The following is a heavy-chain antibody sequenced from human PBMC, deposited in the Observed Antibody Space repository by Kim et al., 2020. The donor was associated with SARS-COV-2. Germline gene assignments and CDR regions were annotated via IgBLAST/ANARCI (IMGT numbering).Heavy chain of an antibody. CDR1: GGSISSSSYY. J-gene: IGHJ4*01. Sequence: SETLSLTCSVSGGSISSSSYYWGWIRQPPGKGLEWIGSIHLSGTTYSKPSLKSRVTISLATSKNPFSLKPNSVSAADTAVYYCARQSMAPITPDYFYNRG. D-gene: IGHD3-10*01. V-gene: IGHV4-39*01. CDR3: ARQSMAPITPDYFYN. CDR2: IHLSGTT.